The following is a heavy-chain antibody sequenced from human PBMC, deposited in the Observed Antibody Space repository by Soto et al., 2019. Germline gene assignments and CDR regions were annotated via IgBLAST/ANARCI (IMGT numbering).Heavy chain of an antibody. V-gene: IGHV3-48*01. Sequence: EVQLVESGGGLVQPGGSLRLSCAASGFTFSSYSMNWVRQAPGKGLEWVSYISSSSSTIYYADSVKGRFTISRDNAKNSLYLQMNSLRAEDTAVYYCARGVGCSGDSCYLPYYYYYMDVWGKGTTVTVSS. D-gene: IGHD2-15*01. J-gene: IGHJ6*03. CDR3: ARGVGCSGDSCYLPYYYYYMDV. CDR2: ISSSSSTI. CDR1: GFTFSSYS.